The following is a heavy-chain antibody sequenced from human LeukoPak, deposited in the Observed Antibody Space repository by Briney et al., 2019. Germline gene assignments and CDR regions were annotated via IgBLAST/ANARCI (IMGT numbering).Heavy chain of an antibody. Sequence: SETLSLTCTVSGGSISSSSYYWGWIRQPPGKGLEWIGSIYYSGSTYYNPSLKSRVTISVDTSKNQFSLKLSSVTAADTAVYYCARYYDFWSGYPRDHDAFDIWGQGTMVTVSS. CDR3: ARYYDFWSGYPRDHDAFDI. J-gene: IGHJ3*02. D-gene: IGHD3-3*01. V-gene: IGHV4-39*07. CDR2: IYYSGST. CDR1: GGSISSSSYY.